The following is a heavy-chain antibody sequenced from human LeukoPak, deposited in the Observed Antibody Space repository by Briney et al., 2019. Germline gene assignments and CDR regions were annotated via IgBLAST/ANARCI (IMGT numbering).Heavy chain of an antibody. V-gene: IGHV5-51*01. CDR3: ARQQVAYYYYYGMDV. D-gene: IGHD2-15*01. CDR2: IYPGDSDT. CDR1: GYSFTTYW. J-gene: IGHJ6*04. Sequence: GESLKISCTGSGYSFTTYWIAWVRPMPGKGLEWMGIIYPGDSDTRYSPSFQGQVTISADKSISTAFLQWSSLKASDTAMYYCARQQVAYYYYYGMDVWGKGTTVTVSS.